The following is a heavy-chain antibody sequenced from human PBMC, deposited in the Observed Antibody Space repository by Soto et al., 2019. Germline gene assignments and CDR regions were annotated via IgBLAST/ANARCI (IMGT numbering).Heavy chain of an antibody. Sequence: SVKVSCKASGGTFSSYAISWVRQAPGQGLEWMGGIIPIFGTANYAQKFQGRVTITADESTSTAYMEMSSLRSEDTAVYYWAEQKGNWFDPWGQGTLVTVSS. CDR3: AEQKGNWFDP. J-gene: IGHJ5*02. CDR1: GGTFSSYA. CDR2: IIPIFGTA. V-gene: IGHV1-69*13.